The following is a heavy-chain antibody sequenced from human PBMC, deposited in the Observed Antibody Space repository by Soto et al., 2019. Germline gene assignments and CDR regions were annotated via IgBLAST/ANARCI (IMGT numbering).Heavy chain of an antibody. CDR1: GGTFSSYA. CDR3: ARTRIVGVSSNWFDP. V-gene: IGHV1-69*13. CDR2: IIPIFDTA. J-gene: IGHJ5*02. Sequence: SVKVSCKASGGTFSSYAISWVRQAPGQGLEWMGGIIPIFDTANYAQKFQGRVTITADESTSTAYMELSSLRSEDTAVYYCARTRIVGVSSNWFDPWGQGTLVTVSS. D-gene: IGHD1-26*01.